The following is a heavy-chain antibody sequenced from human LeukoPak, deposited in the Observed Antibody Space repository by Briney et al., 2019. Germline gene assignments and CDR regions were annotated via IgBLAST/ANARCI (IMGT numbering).Heavy chain of an antibody. J-gene: IGHJ4*02. V-gene: IGHV3-21*01. Sequence: PGGSLRLSCAASGFTFSTYQMHWVRQAPGKGLEWVSSISSNSDYIYYADSVKGRFTISRDNAKNSLYLQMNSLRAEDTAVYYCARGLCGGDCYDYWGQGTLVTVSS. CDR3: ARGLCGGDCYDY. CDR1: GFTFSTYQ. CDR2: ISSNSDYI. D-gene: IGHD2-21*01.